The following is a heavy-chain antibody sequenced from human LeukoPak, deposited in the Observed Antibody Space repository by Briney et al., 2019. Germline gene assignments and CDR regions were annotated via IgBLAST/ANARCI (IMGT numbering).Heavy chain of an antibody. V-gene: IGHV3-48*03. Sequence: GGSLRLSCAASGFTFSSYEMNWVRQAPGKGLEWVSYISSSGSTIYYADSVKGRFTISRDNAKNSLYLQMNSLRAEDTAVYYCARDVVVGATAFDYWGQGTLVTVSS. CDR3: ARDVVVGATAFDY. CDR1: GFTFSSYE. CDR2: ISSSGSTI. D-gene: IGHD1-26*01. J-gene: IGHJ4*02.